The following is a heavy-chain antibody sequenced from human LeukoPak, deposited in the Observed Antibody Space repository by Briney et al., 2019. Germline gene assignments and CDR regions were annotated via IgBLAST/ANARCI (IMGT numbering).Heavy chain of an antibody. CDR3: AKNDYYSSGSYYNWFDP. D-gene: IGHD3-10*01. V-gene: IGHV3-23*01. J-gene: IGHJ5*02. Sequence: PGGSLRLSCAASGFTFSSYWMHWVRQAPGKGLEWVSTISGSGGSTDYADSVKGRFTISRNNSKDTLYLQMNSLRAEDTAVYYCAKNDYYSSGSYYNWFDPWGQGTLVTVSS. CDR2: ISGSGGST. CDR1: GFTFSSYW.